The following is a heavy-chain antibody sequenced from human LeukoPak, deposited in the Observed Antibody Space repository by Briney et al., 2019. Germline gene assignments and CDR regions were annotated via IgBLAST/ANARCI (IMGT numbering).Heavy chain of an antibody. V-gene: IGHV3-53*01. CDR1: GFTVSNTY. CDR2: IYSDGRT. J-gene: IGHJ4*02. CDR3: ASGGGYSSAWHSSDY. Sequence: GGSLRLSCAASGFTVSNTYMSWVRQAPGKGLEWVSIIYSDGRTYYADSVKGRFTISRNNSKNTMYLQMNSLRAEDTAVYYCASGGGYSSAWHSSDYWGQGTLVTVSS. D-gene: IGHD6-19*01.